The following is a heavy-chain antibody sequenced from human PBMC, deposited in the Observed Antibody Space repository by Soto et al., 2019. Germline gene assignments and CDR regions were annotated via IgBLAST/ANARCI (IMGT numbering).Heavy chain of an antibody. Sequence: EVQLVESGGGLVKPGGSLRLSGAASGFSFTSAWMDWVRQAPGKGLERVGRINGKTDGGTTDYAAPVKGRFTMSTDVSTNTLYLQMNGLKPKDTAVYYCTSDRGSANDLSDYWGQVSMVNVS. CDR3: TSDRGSANDLSDY. J-gene: IGHJ4*02. V-gene: IGHV3-15*07. CDR1: GFSFTSAW. CDR2: INGKTDGGTT. D-gene: IGHD1-1*01.